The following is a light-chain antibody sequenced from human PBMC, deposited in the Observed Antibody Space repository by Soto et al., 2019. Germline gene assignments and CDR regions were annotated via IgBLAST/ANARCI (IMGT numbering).Light chain of an antibody. CDR2: GAS. V-gene: IGKV3-20*01. Sequence: ELVLTQSPGTLSLSAGESATLSCRASQSVSSSYLAWYQQKPGQAPRLLIYGASSRATGIPDRFSGSGSGTDFTLTISRLEPEDFAVYYCQQYGSSLGVTCGGGTKVDIK. CDR3: QQYGSSLGVT. J-gene: IGKJ4*01. CDR1: QSVSSSY.